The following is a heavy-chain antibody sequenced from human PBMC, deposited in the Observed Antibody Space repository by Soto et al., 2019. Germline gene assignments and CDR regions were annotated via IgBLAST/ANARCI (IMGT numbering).Heavy chain of an antibody. D-gene: IGHD3-22*01. V-gene: IGHV3-30*18. CDR1: GSTFRSYG. CDR3: AKDTYYHDSTGYYVFDY. Sequence: QVQLVESGGGVVQPGRSLRLSCAASGSTFRSYGMHWVRQAPGKGLEWVAAISYDGSNINYVDSVKGRFTISRDNSENTLYLQMNSLRAEDAAVYYCAKDTYYHDSTGYYVFDYWGQGTLVTVSS. CDR2: ISYDGSNI. J-gene: IGHJ4*02.